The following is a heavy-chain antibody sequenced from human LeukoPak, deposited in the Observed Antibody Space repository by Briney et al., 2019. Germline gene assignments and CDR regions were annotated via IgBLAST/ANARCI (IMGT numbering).Heavy chain of an antibody. Sequence: GGSLRLSCAASGFTFSSYAMSWVRQAPGKGVGGVSAFSGSGGSTKYANSVKGRFTSSRANSKNTLYLQMNSLRAEDTAVYYCAKYQDIFGVLMPFDNWGQGTLVTVSS. V-gene: IGHV3-23*01. J-gene: IGHJ4*02. CDR3: AKYQDIFGVLMPFDN. D-gene: IGHD3-3*02. CDR1: GFTFSSYA. CDR2: FSGSGGST.